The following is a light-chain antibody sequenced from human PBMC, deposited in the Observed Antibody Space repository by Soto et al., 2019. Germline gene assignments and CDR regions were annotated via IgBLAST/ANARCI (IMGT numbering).Light chain of an antibody. CDR1: QSLVNSDGNTY. CDR2: RVS. J-gene: IGKJ1*01. V-gene: IGKV2-30*01. CDR3: MQGTHWPWT. Sequence: IVMTQSPLSLPVTLGQPTSISCRSSQSLVNSDGNTYLHWFQQRPGQSPRRLMYRVSNRDSGVPDRFSGSGSGTDFTLRFSRVEAEDVGVYYCMQGTHWPWTFGQGTKVDI.